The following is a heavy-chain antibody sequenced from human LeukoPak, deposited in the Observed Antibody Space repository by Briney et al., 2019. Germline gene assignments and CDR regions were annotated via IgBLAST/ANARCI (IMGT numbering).Heavy chain of an antibody. CDR3: AKDRGGYRGYDF. J-gene: IGHJ4*02. V-gene: IGHV3-43*01. Sequence: GGSLRLSCAASGCNFDEYSMHWVRQGPGKGLEWVSLIFWDGVSTYYEDSVKRRLTISRDNSNNSLYLQMNSLRTEDTALYYCAKDRGGYRGYDFWGQGTLVTVSP. CDR1: GCNFDEYS. D-gene: IGHD5-12*01. CDR2: IFWDGVST.